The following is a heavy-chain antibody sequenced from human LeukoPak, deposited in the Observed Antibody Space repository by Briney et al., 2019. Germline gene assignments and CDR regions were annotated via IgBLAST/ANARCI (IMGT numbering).Heavy chain of an antibody. J-gene: IGHJ6*03. D-gene: IGHD5/OR15-5a*01. V-gene: IGHV3-23*01. CDR2: ISGSGGST. CDR1: GFTFSSYG. Sequence: GGSLRLSCAASGFTFSSYGMSWVRQAPGKGLEWVSAISGSGGSTYYADSVKGRFTISRDNSKNTLYLQMNSLRAEDTAVYYCAKSVSAASTPYYMDVWGKGTTVTVSS. CDR3: AKSVSAASTPYYMDV.